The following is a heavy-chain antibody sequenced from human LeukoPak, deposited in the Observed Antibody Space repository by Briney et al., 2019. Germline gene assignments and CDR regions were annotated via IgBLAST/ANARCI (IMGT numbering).Heavy chain of an antibody. V-gene: IGHV1-58*02. J-gene: IGHJ3*02. D-gene: IGHD1-1*01. Sequence: SVKVSCKASGFTFTSSAMQWVRQARGQRLEWIGWIVVGSGNTNYAQKFQERVTITRDMSTSTAYMELSSLRSEDTAVYYCAREGSSGLATVDAFDIWGQGTMVTVSS. CDR3: AREGSSGLATVDAFDI. CDR2: IVVGSGNT. CDR1: GFTFTSSA.